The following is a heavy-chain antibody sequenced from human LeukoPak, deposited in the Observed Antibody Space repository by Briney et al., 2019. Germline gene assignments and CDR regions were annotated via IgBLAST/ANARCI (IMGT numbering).Heavy chain of an antibody. CDR3: LRMSNGGSFNDY. D-gene: IGHD2-8*01. V-gene: IGHV3-74*01. J-gene: IGHJ4*02. CDR2: VNPDGIIT. CDR1: GFHFSSYW. Sequence: PGGSLRLSCEASGFHFSSYWMHWVRQAPGRGLVWISRVNPDGIITTYADSVKGRFTISRDNAKNTLYLQMNSLRVEDAAPYYCLRMSNGGSFNDYWGQGALVTVSS.